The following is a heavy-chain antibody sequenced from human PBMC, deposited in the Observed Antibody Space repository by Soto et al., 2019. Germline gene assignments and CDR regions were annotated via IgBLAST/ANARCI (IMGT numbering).Heavy chain of an antibody. Sequence: GGSLRLSCAASRFTFSSYAMSWVRQAPGKGLEWISAVSGSGGSTYYADSVKGRFTISRDNSKDTLYLQMNNLRAEDTAVYYCAKPPDYNWNDYWGQGTLVTAPQ. CDR1: RFTFSSYA. V-gene: IGHV3-23*01. J-gene: IGHJ4*02. CDR3: AKPPDYNWNDY. D-gene: IGHD1-20*01. CDR2: VSGSGGST.